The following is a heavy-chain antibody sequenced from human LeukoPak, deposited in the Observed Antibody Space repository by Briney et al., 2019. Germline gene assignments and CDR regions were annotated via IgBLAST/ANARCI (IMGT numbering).Heavy chain of an antibody. CDR2: INHSGST. CDR3: ASIPRHYYYYYYYMDV. J-gene: IGHJ6*03. CDR1: GGSISSGSYY. V-gene: IGHV4-39*07. Sequence: SETLSLTCTVSGGSISSGSYYWSWIRQPPGKGLEWIGEINHSGSTNYNPSLKSRVTISVDTSKNQFSLKLSSVTAADTAVYYCASIPRHYYYYYYYMDVWGKGTTLTVSS.